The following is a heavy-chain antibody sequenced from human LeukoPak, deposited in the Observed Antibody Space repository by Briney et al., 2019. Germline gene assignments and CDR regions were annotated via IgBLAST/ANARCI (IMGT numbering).Heavy chain of an antibody. V-gene: IGHV4-34*01. CDR3: ARGGIYGDYDWFDP. J-gene: IGHJ5*02. D-gene: IGHD4-17*01. CDR2: INHSGST. CDR1: GGSFSGYY. Sequence: SETLSLTCAVYGGSFSGYYWSWIRQPPGKGLEWIGEINHSGSTNYNPSLKSRVTISVDTSKNQFSLKLSSVTAADTAVYYCARGGIYGDYDWFDPWGQGTLVTVSS.